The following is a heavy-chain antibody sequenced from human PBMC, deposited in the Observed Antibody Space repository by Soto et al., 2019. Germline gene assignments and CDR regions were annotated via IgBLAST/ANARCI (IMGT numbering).Heavy chain of an antibody. CDR2: IKRKTDGGTT. Sequence: GGSLRLSCAASGFTFSNAWMSWVRQAPGKGLEWVGRIKRKTDGGTTDYAAPVKGRFTISSDDSKNTLYLQMNSLKTEDTAVYYCTTVHPTMVRGVIPLDPWGQGTLVTVSS. D-gene: IGHD3-10*01. CDR1: GFTFSNAW. CDR3: TTVHPTMVRGVIPLDP. V-gene: IGHV3-15*01. J-gene: IGHJ5*02.